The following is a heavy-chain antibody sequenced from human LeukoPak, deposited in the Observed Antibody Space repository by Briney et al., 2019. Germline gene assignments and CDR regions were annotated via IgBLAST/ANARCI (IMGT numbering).Heavy chain of an antibody. CDR2: ISSSTSYI. CDR3: ARDRLNSGWLTDY. D-gene: IGHD6-19*01. Sequence: PGGSLRLSCAASGFTFSSYWMSWVRQAPGKGLEWVSSISSSTSYIYYADLVKGRFTISRDSAKNSMHLQMNSLRAEDTAVYYCARDRLNSGWLTDYWGQGTLVTVSS. V-gene: IGHV3-21*01. J-gene: IGHJ4*02. CDR1: GFTFSSYW.